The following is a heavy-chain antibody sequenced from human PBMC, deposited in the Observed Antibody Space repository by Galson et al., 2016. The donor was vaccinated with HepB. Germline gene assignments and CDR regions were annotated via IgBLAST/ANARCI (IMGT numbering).Heavy chain of an antibody. J-gene: IGHJ3*01. Sequence: SLRLSCAASGFTFNIYAMHWVRQAPGKGLEWVALISSDENNKFYVDSVKGRFTISRDNSQSTLFLQMNSLTLEDTAVYYCARPTPYYYDSSGYSDAFHVWGQGTMVTVSS. D-gene: IGHD3-22*01. CDR3: ARPTPYYYDSSGYSDAFHV. CDR2: ISSDENNK. V-gene: IGHV3-30-3*01. CDR1: GFTFNIYA.